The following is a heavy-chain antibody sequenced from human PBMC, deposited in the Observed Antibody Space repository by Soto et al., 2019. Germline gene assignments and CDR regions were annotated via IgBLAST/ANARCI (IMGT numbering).Heavy chain of an antibody. J-gene: IGHJ6*02. CDR3: ARWGILTGYYYYYGMDV. CDR2: IYPGDSDT. CDR1: GYSFTSYW. Sequence: GESLKISCKGSGYSFTSYWIGWVRQMPGKGLEWMGIIYPGDSDTRYSPSFQGQVTISADKSISTAYLQWSSLKASDTAMYYCARWGILTGYYYYYGMDVWGQGTTVTVSS. D-gene: IGHD3-9*01. V-gene: IGHV5-51*01.